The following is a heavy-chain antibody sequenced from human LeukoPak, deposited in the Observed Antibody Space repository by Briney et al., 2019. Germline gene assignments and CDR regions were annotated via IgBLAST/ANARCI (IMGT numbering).Heavy chain of an antibody. J-gene: IGHJ4*02. V-gene: IGHV7-4-1*02. Sequence: GASVTVSCTASGYALSTFSLNWVRQAPGQGLEGMGWINTNTGDPMYPQGLIGRFVFSLDTSVNTAYLQISGLKAEDTAVYYCVRPGVGSGYFFPFEYWGQGTLVTVSS. D-gene: IGHD3-22*01. CDR3: VRPGVGSGYFFPFEY. CDR2: INTNTGDP. CDR1: GYALSTFS.